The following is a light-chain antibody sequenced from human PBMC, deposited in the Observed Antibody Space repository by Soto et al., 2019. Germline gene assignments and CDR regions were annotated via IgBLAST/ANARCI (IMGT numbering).Light chain of an antibody. V-gene: IGKV3-15*01. CDR3: QQYNKWPPYT. CDR2: GAS. J-gene: IGKJ2*01. CDR1: QSVSSN. Sequence: EIVMTQSPATLSVSPGERATLSCRASQSVSSNLAWYQQKPGQAPSPLLYGASTRATGIPARFSGSGSGTEFTLTISSLQSEDFAVYYCQQYNKWPPYTFGQGTKLEIK.